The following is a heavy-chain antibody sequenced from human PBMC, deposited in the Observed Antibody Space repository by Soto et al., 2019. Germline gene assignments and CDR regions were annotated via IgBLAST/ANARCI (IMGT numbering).Heavy chain of an antibody. Sequence: SQTLSLTCAISGDSVSSKTATWNWIRQSPSRGLEWLGRTYSRSKWYIDYAVSVKSRITINPDTSKNQFSLQLNSVTPEDTAVYYCARMLGKAFDIWGQGTMVTVSS. D-gene: IGHD3-16*01. CDR3: ARMLGKAFDI. CDR1: GDSVSSKTAT. J-gene: IGHJ3*02. V-gene: IGHV6-1*01. CDR2: TYSRSKWYI.